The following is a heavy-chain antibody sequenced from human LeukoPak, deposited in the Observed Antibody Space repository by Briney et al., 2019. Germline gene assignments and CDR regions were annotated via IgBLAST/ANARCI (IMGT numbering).Heavy chain of an antibody. J-gene: IGHJ4*02. CDR3: ARDASGLSDSGGYTFFDY. V-gene: IGHV3-33*01. D-gene: IGHD3-22*01. Sequence: GGSLRLSCAASGFSFTNYDMHWVRQAPGKGLEWVAVIWYDGSNKDYADSVKGRFTVSRDNSKNTLYLQMNSLRAEDTAVYYCARDASGLSDSGGYTFFDYWGQGTLVTVSS. CDR1: GFSFTNYD. CDR2: IWYDGSNK.